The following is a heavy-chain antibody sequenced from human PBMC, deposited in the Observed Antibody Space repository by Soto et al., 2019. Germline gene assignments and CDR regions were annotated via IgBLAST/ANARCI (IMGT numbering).Heavy chain of an antibody. Sequence: QVQLVESGGGVVQPGRSLRLSCAASGFTFSSYGMHWVRQAPGKGLEWVAVISYDGRNKYYADSVKGRFPSSRDNSKNSLYLQMNLLGAKDTAVYYCAKGPATVFVPAAMNYSYGMDVWGQGTTVTVSS. V-gene: IGHV3-30*18. J-gene: IGHJ6*02. CDR2: ISYDGRNK. CDR3: AKGPATVFVPAAMNYSYGMDV. CDR1: GFTFSSYG. D-gene: IGHD2-2*01.